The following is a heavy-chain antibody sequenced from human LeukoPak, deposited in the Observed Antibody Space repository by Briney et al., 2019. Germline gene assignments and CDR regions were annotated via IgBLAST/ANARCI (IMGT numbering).Heavy chain of an antibody. J-gene: IGHJ4*02. Sequence: PGGSLRLSCAASGFTFSSYAMSWVRQAPGKGLEWVSAISGSGGSTYYAASVKGRLTISRDNSKNTLYLQMNSLRAEDTAVYDCAKDLASGAVELADYDYVWGSYRSWDYWGQGTLVTVSS. CDR3: AKDLASGAVELADYDYVWGSYRSWDY. V-gene: IGHV3-23*01. CDR2: ISGSGGST. D-gene: IGHD3-16*02. CDR1: GFTFSSYA.